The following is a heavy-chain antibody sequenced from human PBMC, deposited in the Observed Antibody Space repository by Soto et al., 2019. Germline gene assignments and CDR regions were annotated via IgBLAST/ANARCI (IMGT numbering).Heavy chain of an antibody. Sequence: SETLSLTCSVSGGSISSGGYYWSWIRQHPGKGLEWIGYIYYSGGTYYNPSLQSRVTMSLDTSKNHFSLKLSSVTAADTAVYYCARDRTVTTLSAYYYGMDVWGQGTTVTVSS. J-gene: IGHJ6*02. CDR1: GGSISSGGYY. D-gene: IGHD4-17*01. V-gene: IGHV4-31*03. CDR2: IYYSGGT. CDR3: ARDRTVTTLSAYYYGMDV.